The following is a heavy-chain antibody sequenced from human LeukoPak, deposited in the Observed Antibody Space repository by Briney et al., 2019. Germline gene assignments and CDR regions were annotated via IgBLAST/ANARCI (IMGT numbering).Heavy chain of an antibody. CDR2: IYYSGST. Sequence: SETLSLTCTVSGGSISSYYWSWIRQPPGKGLEWIGYIYYSGSTNYNPSLKSRVTISVDTSKNQFSLKLSSVTAADTAVYYCARVGTTFYYYYMDVWGKGTTVTVSS. J-gene: IGHJ6*03. D-gene: IGHD1-7*01. V-gene: IGHV4-59*08. CDR3: ARVGTTFYYYYMDV. CDR1: GGSISSYY.